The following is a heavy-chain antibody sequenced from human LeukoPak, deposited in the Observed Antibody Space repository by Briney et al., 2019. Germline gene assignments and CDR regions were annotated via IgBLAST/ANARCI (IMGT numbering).Heavy chain of an antibody. J-gene: IGHJ6*02. CDR1: GFTFSGSA. CDR2: IRSKVNNYAT. CDR3: ARVSYDILTGYSDYGMDV. Sequence: HAGGSLRLSCAASGFTFSGSAMHWVRQASGKGLEWVGRIRSKVNNYATAYAASVKDRFTISRDDSRNTAYLQMNSLKTEDTAVYYCARVSYDILTGYSDYGMDVWGQGTTVTVSS. V-gene: IGHV3-73*01. D-gene: IGHD3-9*01.